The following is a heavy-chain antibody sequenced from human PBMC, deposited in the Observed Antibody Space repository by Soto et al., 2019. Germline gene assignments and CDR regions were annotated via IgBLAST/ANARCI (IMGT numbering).Heavy chain of an antibody. CDR2: ISAYNGNT. J-gene: IGHJ6*02. CDR1: GYTFTSYG. Sequence: ASVKVSCKASGYTFTSYGISWVRQAPGQGLEWMGWISAYNGNTNYAQKLQGRVTMTTDTSTSTAYMELRSLKYDDTAVYYCARGGFCSSTSCYEYRYYYYGMDVWGQGTTVTVSS. D-gene: IGHD2-2*01. V-gene: IGHV1-18*01. CDR3: ARGGFCSSTSCYEYRYYYYGMDV.